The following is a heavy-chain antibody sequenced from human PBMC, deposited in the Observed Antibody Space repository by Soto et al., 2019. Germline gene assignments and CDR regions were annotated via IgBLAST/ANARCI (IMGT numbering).Heavy chain of an antibody. J-gene: IGHJ3*02. D-gene: IGHD6-19*01. V-gene: IGHV3-48*01. CDR1: GFTFSSYS. CDR3: ARDSPDWHKQWLVHGGYGAFDI. Sequence: EVQLVESGGGLVQPGGSLRLSCAASGFTFSSYSMNWVRQAPGKGLEWVSYISSSSSTIYYADSVKGRFTISRDNAKNSLYLQMNSLRAEDTAVYYCARDSPDWHKQWLVHGGYGAFDIWGQGTMVTVSS. CDR2: ISSSSSTI.